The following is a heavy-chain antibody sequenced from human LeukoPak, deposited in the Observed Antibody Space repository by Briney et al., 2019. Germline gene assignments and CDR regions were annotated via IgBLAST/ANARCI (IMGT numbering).Heavy chain of an antibody. J-gene: IGHJ4*02. Sequence: GGSLRLSCAASGFTFSSYSMNWVRQAPGKGLEWVSYISSSSSTIYYADSVKGRFTISRDNAENSLYLQMNSLRAEDTAVYYCARQAVAGSLNYWGQGTLVTVSS. CDR1: GFTFSSYS. CDR2: ISSSSSTI. CDR3: ARQAVAGSLNY. V-gene: IGHV3-48*04. D-gene: IGHD6-19*01.